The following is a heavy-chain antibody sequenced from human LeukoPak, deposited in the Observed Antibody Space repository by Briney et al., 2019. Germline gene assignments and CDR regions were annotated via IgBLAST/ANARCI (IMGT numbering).Heavy chain of an antibody. J-gene: IGHJ4*02. Sequence: PGGSLRLSCAASGFTFRSYGMHWVRQAPGKGLEWVAGIWFDGSNENYGDSVKDRFTISRDNAKNSLYLQMNSLRAEDTAIYYCARDNSGWSRDYWGQGTLVTVSS. CDR1: GFTFRSYG. V-gene: IGHV3-33*01. CDR3: ARDNSGWSRDY. CDR2: IWFDGSNE. D-gene: IGHD6-19*01.